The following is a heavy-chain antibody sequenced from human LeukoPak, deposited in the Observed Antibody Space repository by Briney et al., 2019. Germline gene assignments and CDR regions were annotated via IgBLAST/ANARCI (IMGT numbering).Heavy chain of an antibody. CDR1: SGSIGTYY. V-gene: IGHV4-59*08. CDR3: ARQVAATAPVGY. CDR2: VYYNGNT. Sequence: SETLSLTCTVSSGSIGTYYWGWIRQPPGKGLEWIGDVYYNGNTNYNPSLKSRVTISVFTSKNQFSLKLTSVTAADTAVYYCARQVAATAPVGYWGQGTLVTVSS. D-gene: IGHD6-13*01. J-gene: IGHJ4*02.